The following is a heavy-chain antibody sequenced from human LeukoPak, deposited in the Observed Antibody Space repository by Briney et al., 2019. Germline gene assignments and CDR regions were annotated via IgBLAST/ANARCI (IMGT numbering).Heavy chain of an antibody. CDR3: ARYGLTAALDF. CDR1: GLTFSSSW. Sequence: HPGGSLRLSCAASGLTFSSSWMSWVRQAPGKGLEWVANIKPDGSEKYHVDSVKGRFTISRDNSKSSLSLQMNSLRAEDTAVYYCARYGLTAALDFWGQGTLVTVSS. J-gene: IGHJ4*02. D-gene: IGHD2-21*02. CDR2: IKPDGSEK. V-gene: IGHV3-7*01.